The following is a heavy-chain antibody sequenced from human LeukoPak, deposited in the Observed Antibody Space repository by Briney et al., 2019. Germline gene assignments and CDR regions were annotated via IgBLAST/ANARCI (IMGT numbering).Heavy chain of an antibody. CDR1: GFTFDDYA. CDR3: AKDMFRVSTVVIDY. J-gene: IGHJ4*02. CDR2: ISWNSGSI. Sequence: SLRLSCAASGFTFDDYAMHWVRQAPGKGLEWVSGISWNSGSIGYADSVKGRFTISRDNAKNSLYLQMDNLRAEDTALYYCAKDMFRVSTVVIDYWGQGTLVTVSS. D-gene: IGHD4-23*01. V-gene: IGHV3-9*01.